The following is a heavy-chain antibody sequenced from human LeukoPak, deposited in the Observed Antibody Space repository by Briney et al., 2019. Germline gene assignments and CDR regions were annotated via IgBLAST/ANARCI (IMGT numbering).Heavy chain of an antibody. CDR1: GLTFSDYC. V-gene: IGHV3-21*01. CDR3: VIDPGNYGKPYYFDY. Sequence: PGGSLRLSCAVSGLTFSDYCMSWVRQAPGKGLEWVSSISSSSSFIYYADSAKGRFTISRDNAKNSMYLQMNSLRAEDTAVYYCVIDPGNYGKPYYFDYWGQGALVTVSS. J-gene: IGHJ4*02. D-gene: IGHD3-10*01. CDR2: ISSSSSFI.